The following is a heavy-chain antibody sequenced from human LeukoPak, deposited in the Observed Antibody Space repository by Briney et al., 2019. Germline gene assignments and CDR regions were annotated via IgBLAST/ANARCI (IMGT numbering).Heavy chain of an antibody. CDR1: GFTFGSYW. Sequence: GGSLRLSCAASGFTFGSYWMHWVRQAPGTGLVWVSRINTDGSTTHYADSVKGRFTISRDNSQNTLYLQMNSLRDEDTAVYFCAKEGPATVTSRRARYYGLDVWGRGTTVAVSS. J-gene: IGHJ6*02. D-gene: IGHD4-17*01. CDR3: AKEGPATVTSRRARYYGLDV. V-gene: IGHV3-74*01. CDR2: INTDGSTT.